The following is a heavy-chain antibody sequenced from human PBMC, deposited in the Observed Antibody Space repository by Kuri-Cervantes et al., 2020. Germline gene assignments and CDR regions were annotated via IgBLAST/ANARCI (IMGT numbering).Heavy chain of an antibody. CDR3: ASGGSRYFDY. D-gene: IGHD2-15*01. J-gene: IGHJ4*02. Sequence: GSLRLSCAVSGGSISSGTWWTWVRQPPGKGLEWIGEVSHSGSANYSPSFQGQVTISADKSISTAYLQWSSLKASDTAMYYCASGGSRYFDYWGQGTRVTVSS. CDR1: GGSISSGTW. CDR2: VSHSGSA. V-gene: IGHV4-4*02.